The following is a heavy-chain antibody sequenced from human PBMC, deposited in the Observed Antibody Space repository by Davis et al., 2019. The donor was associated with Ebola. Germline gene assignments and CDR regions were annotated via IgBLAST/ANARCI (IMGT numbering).Heavy chain of an antibody. J-gene: IGHJ3*02. CDR3: ARHRVEWGVVTAWDAFDI. V-gene: IGHV3-30*03. Sequence: GGSLRLSCAASGFTFSHYGMHWVRQAPGKWLGWVSVISYDGSDTYYADSVKGRFTISRDNSKKTLYLQMNSLRAEDTAVYYCARHRVEWGVVTAWDAFDIWGQGTMVTVSS. CDR2: ISYDGSDT. CDR1: GFTFSHYG. D-gene: IGHD2-21*02.